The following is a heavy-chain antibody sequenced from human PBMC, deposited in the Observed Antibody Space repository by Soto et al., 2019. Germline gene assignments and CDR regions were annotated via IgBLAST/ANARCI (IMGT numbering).Heavy chain of an antibody. V-gene: IGHV4-34*01. CDR2: INHSGST. D-gene: IGHD3-10*01. CDR3: ARSGNFQAYYYGWGSYLSSYYGMDV. CDR1: GGSFSGYY. J-gene: IGHJ6*02. Sequence: PSETLSLTCAVDGGSFSGYYWSWIRQPPGKGLEWIGEINHSGSTNYNPSLKSRVTISVDTSKNQFSLKLSSVTAADTAVYYCARSGNFQAYYYGWGSYLSSYYGMDVWGQGTTVTVSS.